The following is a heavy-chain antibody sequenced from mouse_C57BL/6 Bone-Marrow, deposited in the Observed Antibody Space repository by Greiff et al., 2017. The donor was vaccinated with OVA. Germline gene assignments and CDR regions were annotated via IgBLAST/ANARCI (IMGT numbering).Heavy chain of an antibody. CDR3: ARIYYGNYGGCAY. CDR1: GFSLTSSG. Sequence: VKLMESGPGLVQPSQSLSITCTVSGFSLTSSGVHWVRQSPGKGLEWLGVIWSGGSTDYNAAFISRLSISKDNSKSQVFFKMNSLQADDTAIYYWARIYYGNYGGCAYWGQGTLVTVSA. V-gene: IGHV2-2*01. J-gene: IGHJ3*01. CDR2: IWSGGST. D-gene: IGHD2-1*01.